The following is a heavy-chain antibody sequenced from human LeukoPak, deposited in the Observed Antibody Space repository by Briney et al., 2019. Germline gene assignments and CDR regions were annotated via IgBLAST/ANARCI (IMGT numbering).Heavy chain of an antibody. CDR1: GGSISSYY. V-gene: IGHV4-34*01. J-gene: IGHJ5*02. CDR2: INHSGST. CDR3: ARPNYDSSGYSYWFDP. Sequence: PSETLSLTCKVSGGSISSYYWSWIRQPPGKGLEWIGEINHSGSTNYNPSLKSRVTISVDTSKNQFSLKLSSVTAADTAVYYCARPNYDSSGYSYWFDPWGQGTLVTVSS. D-gene: IGHD3-22*01.